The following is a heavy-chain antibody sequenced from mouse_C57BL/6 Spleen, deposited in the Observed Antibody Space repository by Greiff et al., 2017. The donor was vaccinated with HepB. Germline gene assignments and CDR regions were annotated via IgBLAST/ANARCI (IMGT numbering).Heavy chain of an antibody. D-gene: IGHD2-1*01. J-gene: IGHJ1*03. Sequence: VQLQQSGAELVRPGTSVKVSCKASGYAFTNSLIEWVQQRPGQGLEWIGVINPGSGGTNYHEKFKGKATLTAAKASSTAYMQLSSLTSEDSAVYFCARAGIGGNNGYFDVWGTGTTVTGSS. CDR3: ARAGIGGNNGYFDV. CDR2: INPGSGGT. CDR1: GYAFTNSL. V-gene: IGHV1-54*01.